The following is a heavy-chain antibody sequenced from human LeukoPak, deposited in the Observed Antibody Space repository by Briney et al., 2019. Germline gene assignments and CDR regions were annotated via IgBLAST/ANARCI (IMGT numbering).Heavy chain of an antibody. J-gene: IGHJ4*02. CDR2: INAGNGNT. Sequence: GASVKVSCKASGYTFTSYAMHWVRQAPGQGLEWMGWINAGNGNTKYSQKFQGRVTITRDTSASTAYMELSSLRSEDTAVYYCARDLSTVVRGVPFDYWGQGTLVTVSS. CDR3: ARDLSTVVRGVPFDY. D-gene: IGHD3-10*01. V-gene: IGHV1-3*01. CDR1: GYTFTSYA.